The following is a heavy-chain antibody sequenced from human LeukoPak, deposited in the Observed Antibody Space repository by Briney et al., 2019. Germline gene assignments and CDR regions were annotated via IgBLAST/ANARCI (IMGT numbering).Heavy chain of an antibody. D-gene: IGHD6-25*01. CDR2: INYSGST. Sequence: SETLTLTCTVSGGSISCYYWSWIRQPPGKGLEWIGYINYSGSTNYNPSLKSRVTISVDTSKNQFSLRLSSVTAADTAVYYCARHGGNNAFDLWGQGTMVTVSS. CDR1: GGSISCYY. J-gene: IGHJ3*01. V-gene: IGHV4-59*08. CDR3: ARHGGNNAFDL.